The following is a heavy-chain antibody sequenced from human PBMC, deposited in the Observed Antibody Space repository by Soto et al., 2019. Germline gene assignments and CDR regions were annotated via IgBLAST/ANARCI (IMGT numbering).Heavy chain of an antibody. CDR2: ISAYNGNT. Sequence: GASVKVSCKASGYTFTSYGISWVRQAPGQGLEWMGWISAYNGNTNYAQKLQGRVTMTTDTSTSTAYMELRSLRSDDTAVYYCARDPYYDSSGDYYFNYYGMDVWGQGTTVTVSS. CDR1: GYTFTSYG. J-gene: IGHJ6*02. D-gene: IGHD3-22*01. V-gene: IGHV1-18*01. CDR3: ARDPYYDSSGDYYFNYYGMDV.